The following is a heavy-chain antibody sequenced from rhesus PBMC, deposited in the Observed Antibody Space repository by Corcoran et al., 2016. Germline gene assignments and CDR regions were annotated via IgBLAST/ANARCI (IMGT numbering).Heavy chain of an antibody. CDR1: GYPFTDYY. J-gene: IGHJ5-2*02. V-gene: IGHV1S2*01. D-gene: IGHD3-16*01. CDR3: ARDRLRKITIVVVSPGGGLDV. CDR2: INPYNGNT. Sequence: QVQLVQSGAEVKKPGSSVKVSCKVSGYPFTDYYSHWGRQAPRQGLEWMGWINPYNGNTKYAPKFQGRVTMTRDTSTSTAYMELSSLRSEDTAVYYCARDRLRKITIVVVSPGGGLDVWGRGVLVTVSS.